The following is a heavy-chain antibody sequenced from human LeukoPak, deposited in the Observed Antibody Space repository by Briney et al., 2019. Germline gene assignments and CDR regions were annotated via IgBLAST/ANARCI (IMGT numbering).Heavy chain of an antibody. J-gene: IGHJ6*03. CDR2: NYYSGST. CDR3: ARESLVRGSRYYYMDV. D-gene: IGHD3-10*01. Sequence: SETLSLTCTVSGGSISIHYWSWLRHPPGEGLEWIGYNYYSGSTNYNPSLKSRVTISVDTSKNQFSLKLSSVTAADTAVYYCARESLVRGSRYYYMDVWGKGTTVTVSS. V-gene: IGHV4-59*11. CDR1: GGSISIHY.